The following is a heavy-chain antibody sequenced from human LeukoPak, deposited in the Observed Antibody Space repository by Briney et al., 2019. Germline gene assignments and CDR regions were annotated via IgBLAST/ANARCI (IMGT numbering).Heavy chain of an antibody. CDR3: ARGKDAWITYAFDI. Sequence: SGGSLRLSCAASGFTFSSYSMNWVRQAPGKGLEWVSSISSSSSYIYYADSVKGRFTISRDNAKNSLYLQMNSLRAEDTAAYYCARGKDAWITYAFDIWGPGTLVTVSS. D-gene: IGHD3-16*01. V-gene: IGHV3-21*01. CDR2: ISSSSSYI. J-gene: IGHJ3*02. CDR1: GFTFSSYS.